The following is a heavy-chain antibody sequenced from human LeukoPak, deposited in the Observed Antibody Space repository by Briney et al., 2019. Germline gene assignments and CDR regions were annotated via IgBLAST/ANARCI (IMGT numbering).Heavy chain of an antibody. CDR3: AKDDGEVGATSLDY. V-gene: IGHV3-33*06. D-gene: IGHD1-26*01. CDR1: GLTFSSYG. CDR2: IWYDGSNK. J-gene: IGHJ4*02. Sequence: GGSLRLSCAASGLTFSSYGMHWVRQAPGKGLEWVAVIWYDGSNKYYADSVKGRFTISRDNSKNTLYLQMNSLRAEDTAVYYCAKDDGEVGATSLDYWGQGTLVTVSS.